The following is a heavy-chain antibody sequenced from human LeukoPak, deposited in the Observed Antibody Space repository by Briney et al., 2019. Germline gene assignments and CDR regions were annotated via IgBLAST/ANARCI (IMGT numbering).Heavy chain of an antibody. Sequence: ASVKVSCKASGYTFSTYDINWVRQATGQGLEWMGWMNPSSGNTGYAQKVQGRVTMTRDTSISTAYMELSSLRSEDTAVYYCARGRTSWYGTNNWFDPWGQGTLVTVSS. CDR2: MNPSSGNT. CDR3: ARGRTSWYGTNNWFDP. D-gene: IGHD6-13*01. CDR1: GYTFSTYD. J-gene: IGHJ5*02. V-gene: IGHV1-8*01.